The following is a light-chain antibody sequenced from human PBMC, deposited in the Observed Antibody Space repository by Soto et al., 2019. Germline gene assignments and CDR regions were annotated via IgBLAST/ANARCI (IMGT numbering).Light chain of an antibody. V-gene: IGLV2-8*01. Sequence: QSMLTQSPSASGSPGQSVTISCTGTSSDIGGYNSVSWYQQHPGKAPKVMIYDVTKRPSGVPDRFSGSKSGNTASLTVSALQAEDEADYYCSSYTDRKHLVFGTGTKLTVL. CDR2: DVT. CDR3: SSYTDRKHLV. CDR1: SSDIGGYNS. J-gene: IGLJ1*01.